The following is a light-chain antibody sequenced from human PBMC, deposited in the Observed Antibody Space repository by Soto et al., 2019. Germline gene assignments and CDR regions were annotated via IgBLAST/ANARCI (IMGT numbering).Light chain of an antibody. Sequence: DIQMTQSPSTLSASVGDRVTITCRASQSISSWLAWYQQKPGKAPKLLINDASSLKSGVPSRFSGSGSGTDFTLTISRLEPEDFAVYYCQQYGSSPTFGQGTKVDIK. CDR3: QQYGSSPT. J-gene: IGKJ1*01. V-gene: IGKV1-5*01. CDR2: DAS. CDR1: QSISSW.